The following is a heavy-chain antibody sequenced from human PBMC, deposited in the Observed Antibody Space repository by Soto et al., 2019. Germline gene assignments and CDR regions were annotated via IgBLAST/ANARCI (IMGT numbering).Heavy chain of an antibody. CDR1: GFPFSSYN. J-gene: IGHJ4*02. Sequence: GGSLRLSCVASGFPFSSYNMNWVRQAPGKGLEWVSSISGNSAFIYYTESVKGRFSISRDNAGNSLYLQMNSLRAEDTAVYYCARSMDFMVRGVINPPEYYFDYWGQGTLVTVSS. CDR2: ISGNSAFI. D-gene: IGHD3-10*01. V-gene: IGHV3-21*04. CDR3: ARSMDFMVRGVINPPEYYFDY.